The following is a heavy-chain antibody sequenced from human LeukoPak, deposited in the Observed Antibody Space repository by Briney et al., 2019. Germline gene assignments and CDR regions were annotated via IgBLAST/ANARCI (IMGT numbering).Heavy chain of an antibody. V-gene: IGHV4-34*01. CDR1: GGSLTSYS. CDR2: INHGGST. Sequence: PSETLSLTCVVYGGSLTSYSWSWVRQSPGKVLEWIGEINHGGSTNYNPSLKSRVTISLDTSENQFSLRLSSVTTADTAVFYCARVRAFRPNVARAYYYYMDVWGKGTTVTVSS. J-gene: IGHJ6*03. D-gene: IGHD2-21*01. CDR3: ARVRAFRPNVARAYYYYMDV.